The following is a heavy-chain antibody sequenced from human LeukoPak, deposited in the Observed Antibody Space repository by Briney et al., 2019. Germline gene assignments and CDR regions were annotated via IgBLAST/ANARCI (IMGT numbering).Heavy chain of an antibody. J-gene: IGHJ4*02. V-gene: IGHV4-34*01. CDR1: GGSFSGYY. CDR3: ARIWLSGWYRGYFDH. Sequence: KALETLSLTCAVYGGSFSGYYWSWIRQPPGKGLEWIGEINHSGSTNYNPSLKSRVTISVDTSKNQFSLKPSSVTAADTAVYYCARIWLSGWYRGYFDHWGQGTLVTVSS. CDR2: INHSGST. D-gene: IGHD6-19*01.